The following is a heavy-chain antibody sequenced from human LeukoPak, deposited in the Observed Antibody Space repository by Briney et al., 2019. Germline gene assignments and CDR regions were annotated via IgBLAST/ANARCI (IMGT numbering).Heavy chain of an antibody. CDR3: ATDFYDST. CDR1: GFTFSDAW. CDR2: IRSNSDGGTI. Sequence: PGGSLRLSCATSGFTFSDAWMNWVRQAPGKGLEWVGRIRSNSDGGTIDYAAPVKGRFTLSRDDSKTTLYLQMNSLQTENTAVYYCATDFYDSTWGQGTLVTVSS. V-gene: IGHV3-15*07. J-gene: IGHJ5*02. D-gene: IGHD3-22*01.